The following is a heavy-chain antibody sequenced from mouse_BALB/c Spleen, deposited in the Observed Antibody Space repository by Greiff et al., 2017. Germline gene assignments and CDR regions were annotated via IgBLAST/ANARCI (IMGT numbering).Heavy chain of an antibody. CDR3: ARGDRSYWYFDV. J-gene: IGHJ1*01. CDR1: GFTFSSYA. V-gene: IGHV5-6-5*01. Sequence: LQQSGGGLVKPGGSLKLSCAASGFTFSSYAMSWVRQTPEKRLEWVASISSGGSTYYPDSVKGRFTISRDNARNILYLQMSSLRSEDTAMYYCARGDRSYWYFDVWGAGTTVTVSS. CDR2: ISSGGST.